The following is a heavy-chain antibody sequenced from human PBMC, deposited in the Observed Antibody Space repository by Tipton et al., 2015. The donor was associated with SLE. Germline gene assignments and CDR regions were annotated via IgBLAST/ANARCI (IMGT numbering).Heavy chain of an antibody. V-gene: IGHV4-38-2*02. CDR1: QYSISSGFY. CDR3: AREGLGTSYYYYMDV. D-gene: IGHD7-27*01. CDR2: IYHSGDT. Sequence: TLSLTCTVSQYSISSGFYWGWIRQPPGKGLQWIGKIYHSGDTFYNPSLKSRVTMSVDTSKNQFSLKLSSVTAADTAVYYCAREGLGTSYYYYMDVWGKGTTVTVSS. J-gene: IGHJ6*03.